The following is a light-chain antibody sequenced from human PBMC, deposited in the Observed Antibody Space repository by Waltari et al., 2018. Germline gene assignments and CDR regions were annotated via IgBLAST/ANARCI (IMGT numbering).Light chain of an antibody. CDR1: KLGDKY. CDR2: QDS. Sequence: SYELTQSASVSVSPGQTASITCSGDKLGDKYASWYQQKPGQSPVLVMYQDSKRPSGITERFSGSNSGNTATLTIGGTQAMDEADYYCQAWDSSTGIFGGGTKLTVL. CDR3: QAWDSSTGI. J-gene: IGLJ2*01. V-gene: IGLV3-1*01.